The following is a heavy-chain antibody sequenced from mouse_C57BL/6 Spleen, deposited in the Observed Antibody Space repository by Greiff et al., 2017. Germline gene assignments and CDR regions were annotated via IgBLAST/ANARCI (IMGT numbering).Heavy chain of an antibody. CDR3: AREFYDGYSNWYFDV. Sequence: QVQLQQSGPGLVAPSQSLSITCTVSGFSLTSYAISWVRQPPGKGLEWLGVIWTGGGTNYNSALKSRLSIIKDNSKSQVFLKMNSLQTDDTARYYCAREFYDGYSNWYFDVWGTGTPVTVSS. CDR1: GFSLTSYA. D-gene: IGHD2-3*01. V-gene: IGHV2-9-1*01. J-gene: IGHJ1*03. CDR2: IWTGGGT.